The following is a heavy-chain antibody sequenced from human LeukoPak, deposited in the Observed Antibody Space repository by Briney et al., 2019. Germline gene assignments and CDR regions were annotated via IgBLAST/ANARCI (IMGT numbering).Heavy chain of an antibody. D-gene: IGHD1-26*01. CDR3: ARVEVGATPQYYYYGMDV. V-gene: IGHV1-18*01. CDR1: GYTFTSYG. Sequence: GASVKVSCKASGYTFTSYGISWVRQAPGQGLEWMGWISAYNGNTNYAQKLQGRVTMTTDTSTSTAYMELRSLRSDDTTVYYCARVEVGATPQYYYYGMDVWGQGTTVTVSS. J-gene: IGHJ6*02. CDR2: ISAYNGNT.